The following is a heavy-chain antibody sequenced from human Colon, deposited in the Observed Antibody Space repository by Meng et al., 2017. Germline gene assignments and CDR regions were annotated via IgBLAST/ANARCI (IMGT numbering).Heavy chain of an antibody. CDR3: ARRNSNNWFDP. Sequence: HVRRQESGPVLVKPSGTLSLTVAVSGASISGDNWWSWVRQTPGKGLEWLGEIFHSGTSNYNPSLKSRVTISVDKSKNQFSLRLSSVTAADTAVYYCARRNSNNWFDPWGQGILVTVSS. V-gene: IGHV4-4*02. CDR1: GASISGDNW. J-gene: IGHJ5*02. CDR2: IFHSGTS. D-gene: IGHD2/OR15-2a*01.